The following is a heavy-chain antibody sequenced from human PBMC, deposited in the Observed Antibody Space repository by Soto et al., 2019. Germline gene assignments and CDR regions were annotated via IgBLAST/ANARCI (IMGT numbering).Heavy chain of an antibody. CDR3: ARIGYDSSWYGTDFDY. V-gene: IGHV3-74*01. CDR2: INSDGSST. D-gene: IGHD6-13*01. J-gene: IGHJ4*02. Sequence: EVQLVESGGGLVQPGGSLRLSCAASGFTFSSYWMHWVRQAPGKGLVWVSRINSDGSSTSYADSVKGRFTISRDNAKNTLYLQMNSLRAEDTAVYYCARIGYDSSWYGTDFDYWGQGTLVTVSS. CDR1: GFTFSSYW.